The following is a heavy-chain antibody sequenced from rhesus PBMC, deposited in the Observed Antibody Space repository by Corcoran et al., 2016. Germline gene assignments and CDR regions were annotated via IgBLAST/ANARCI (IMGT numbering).Heavy chain of an antibody. CDR1: GGSISSNY. D-gene: IGHD2-27*01. CDR3: ARNIVVVGRFDV. J-gene: IGHJ5-1*01. V-gene: IGHV4-173*01. CDR2: AAGMGRSP. Sequence: QLQLQESGPGLVKTSETLSLTCTVYGGSISSNYWSWIRQPPGKGLEWIGRAAGMGRSPNNNPTLKVRVTISIATAKNQFSLKLSSMTAADTAVYYCARNIVVVGRFDVWGPGVLVTVSS.